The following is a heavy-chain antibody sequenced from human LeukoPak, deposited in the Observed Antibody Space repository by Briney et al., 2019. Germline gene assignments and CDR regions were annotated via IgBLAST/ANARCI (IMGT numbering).Heavy chain of an antibody. CDR2: IIPIFGTA. CDR1: GGTFRSYA. V-gene: IGHV1-69*01. CDR3: ASGPSGYCSNGVCYYFDY. Sequence: ASVKVSCKASGGTFRSYAISWVRQAPGQGLEWMGGIIPIFGTADYAQKFQGRVTITADESTSTAYMELSSLRSEDTAVYYCASGPSGYCSNGVCYYFDYWGQGTLVTVSS. D-gene: IGHD2-8*01. J-gene: IGHJ4*02.